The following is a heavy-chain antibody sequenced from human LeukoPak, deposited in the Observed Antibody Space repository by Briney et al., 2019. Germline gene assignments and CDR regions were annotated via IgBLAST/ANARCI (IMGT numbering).Heavy chain of an antibody. V-gene: IGHV3-20*04. CDR1: GFTLDDYG. Sequence: GGSLRLSCAASGFTLDDYGVSWVPHAPGKGLEWVSGINWNGGSTGYADSVKGRFTISRDNAKNSLYLQMNSLRAEDTALYYCARAGSYYYYMDVWGKGTTVTVSS. D-gene: IGHD3-10*01. CDR3: ARAGSYYYYMDV. CDR2: INWNGGST. J-gene: IGHJ6*03.